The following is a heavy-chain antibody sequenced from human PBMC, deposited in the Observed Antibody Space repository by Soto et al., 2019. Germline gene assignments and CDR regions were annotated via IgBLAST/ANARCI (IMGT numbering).Heavy chain of an antibody. CDR3: ARRYGSAFEI. CDR2: IYCSGST. Sequence: PSETLSLTCTVSGGSISSYYWSWIRQPPGKGLGWIGYIYCSGSTNYNPSLKSRVTISVDTSKNQFSLKLSSVTAADTAVYYCARRYGSAFEIWGQGTMVTGSS. D-gene: IGHD4-17*01. V-gene: IGHV4-59*01. CDR1: GGSISSYY. J-gene: IGHJ3*02.